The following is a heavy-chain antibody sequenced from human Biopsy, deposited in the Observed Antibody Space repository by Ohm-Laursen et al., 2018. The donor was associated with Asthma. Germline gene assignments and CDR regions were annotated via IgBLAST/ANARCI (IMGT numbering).Heavy chain of an antibody. CDR3: ASPLGDYYDSSGYYYASLGY. Sequence: SSVKVSCNASGGTFGNYAISWVRQAPGQGLVWMGGIIPLIGTPNYAQKFQGRVTITADASTNTAYMDLSSLRSEDTAVYYCASPLGDYYDSSGYYYASLGYWGLGTLVIVSS. J-gene: IGHJ4*02. V-gene: IGHV1-69*01. D-gene: IGHD3-22*01. CDR1: GGTFGNYA. CDR2: IIPLIGTP.